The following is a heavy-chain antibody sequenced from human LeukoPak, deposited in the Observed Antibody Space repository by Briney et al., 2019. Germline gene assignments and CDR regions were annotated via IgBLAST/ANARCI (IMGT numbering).Heavy chain of an antibody. Sequence: ASVKVSCKASGGTFSSYAISWGRQAPGQGLEWMGRIIPILGIANYAQKFQGRVTITADKSTSTAYMELSSLRSEDTAVYYCAREMERTIFGVVIHFDYWGQGTLVTVSS. CDR1: GGTFSSYA. CDR2: IIPILGIA. V-gene: IGHV1-69*04. J-gene: IGHJ4*02. D-gene: IGHD3-3*01. CDR3: AREMERTIFGVVIHFDY.